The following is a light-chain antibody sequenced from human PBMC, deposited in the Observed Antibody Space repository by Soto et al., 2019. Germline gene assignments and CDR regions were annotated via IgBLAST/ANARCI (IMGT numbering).Light chain of an antibody. CDR3: QLDFT. Sequence: EIVMTQSPATLSVSPGERATLSCRASQSVSSNLAWYQQKPGQAPRLLIYGASTRATGIPARFSGSGSGTEFTLTISSLQSEDFAVYYCQLDFTFGGGTKVEIK. CDR2: GAS. V-gene: IGKV3-15*01. J-gene: IGKJ4*01. CDR1: QSVSSN.